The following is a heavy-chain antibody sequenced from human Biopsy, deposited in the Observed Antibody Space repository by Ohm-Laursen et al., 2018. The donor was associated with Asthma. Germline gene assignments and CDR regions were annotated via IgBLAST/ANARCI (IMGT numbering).Heavy chain of an antibody. V-gene: IGHV1-18*01. D-gene: IGHD3-10*01. CDR3: ARAVDYSHYYGIDV. CDR1: GYTFNSAG. Sequence: VSSVKVSCKTSGYTFNSAGITWVRQAPGQGLEWMGWISVYNGNTKVAQKLQDRDTMITDTSTSTAYMELRNLRSDDTAVYFCARAVDYSHYYGIDVWGQGTTVTVS. CDR2: ISVYNGNT. J-gene: IGHJ6*02.